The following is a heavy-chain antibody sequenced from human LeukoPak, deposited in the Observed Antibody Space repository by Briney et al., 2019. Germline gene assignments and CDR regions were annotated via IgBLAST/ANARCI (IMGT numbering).Heavy chain of an antibody. CDR3: AREFVGGRTYDH. V-gene: IGHV3-11*01. D-gene: IGHD1-26*01. Sequence: GGSLRLSCAASGFTFSDYYMSWIRQAPGKGLEWVSYISSSGTTIYHADSVKGRFTISRDNAKNSLYLQMNSLRVEDTAVYYCAREFVGGRTYDHWGQGTLVTVSS. CDR2: ISSSGTTI. J-gene: IGHJ4*02. CDR1: GFTFSDYY.